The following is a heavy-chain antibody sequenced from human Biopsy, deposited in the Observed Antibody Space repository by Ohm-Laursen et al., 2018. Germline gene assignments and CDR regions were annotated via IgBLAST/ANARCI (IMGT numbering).Heavy chain of an antibody. CDR2: INSMFGTT. J-gene: IGHJ4*02. D-gene: IGHD1-1*01. CDR3: AKRGVERGRPLAY. Sequence: SVKVSCKASGGTFSSFGISWVRQAPGQGLEWMGEINSMFGTTNYAQTLQGRVTITADESTSTAYMEVSSLRSEDTAVYYCAKRGVERGRPLAYWGQGTLVTVSS. V-gene: IGHV1-69*13. CDR1: GGTFSSFG.